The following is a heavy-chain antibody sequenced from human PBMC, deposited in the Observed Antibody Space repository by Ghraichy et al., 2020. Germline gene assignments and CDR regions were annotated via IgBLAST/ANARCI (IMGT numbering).Heavy chain of an antibody. Sequence: ASVKVSCKASGYTFTSYTMHWVRQAPGQRLEWMGWINAVNGNTKYSQKFQGRVTITRDTSASTAYMELSSLRSEDTAMYFCARERVVSCGGDCSHDSWGQGTLVTVSS. V-gene: IGHV1-3*01. CDR2: INAVNGNT. CDR3: ARERVVSCGGDCSHDS. CDR1: GYTFTSYT. D-gene: IGHD2-21*02. J-gene: IGHJ4*02.